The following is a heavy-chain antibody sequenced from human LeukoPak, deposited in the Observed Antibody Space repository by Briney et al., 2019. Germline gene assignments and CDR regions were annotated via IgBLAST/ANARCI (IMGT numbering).Heavy chain of an antibody. Sequence: KGGESLKISCKGSGYSFTTYWIGWVRQMPGKGLEWMGIIYPADSDTRYSPSFQGQVTISADKSISTAYLQWSSLKASDTAMYYCARLGDGYNYYFDYWGQGTLVTVSS. CDR3: ARLGDGYNYYFDY. V-gene: IGHV5-51*01. D-gene: IGHD5-24*01. CDR1: GYSFTTYW. CDR2: IYPADSDT. J-gene: IGHJ4*02.